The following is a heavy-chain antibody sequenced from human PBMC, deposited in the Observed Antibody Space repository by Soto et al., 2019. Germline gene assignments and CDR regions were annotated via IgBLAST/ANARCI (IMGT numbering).Heavy chain of an antibody. V-gene: IGHV5-10-1*01. CDR2: IDPSDSYT. CDR3: ARGTYCSSTSCYSPDYYYYGMDV. J-gene: IGHJ6*02. D-gene: IGHD2-2*01. Sequence: PGESLNISCKGSGYSFTSYWISWVRQMPGKGLEWMGRIDPSDSYTNYSPSFQGHVTISADKSISTAYLQWSSLKASDTAMYYCARGTYCSSTSCYSPDYYYYGMDVWGQGTTVTVSS. CDR1: GYSFTSYW.